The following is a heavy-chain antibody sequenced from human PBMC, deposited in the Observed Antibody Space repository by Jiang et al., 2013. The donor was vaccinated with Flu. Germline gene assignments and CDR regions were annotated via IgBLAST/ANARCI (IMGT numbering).Heavy chain of an antibody. CDR2: MYETV. J-gene: IGHJ3*02. Sequence: MYETVNYAQKFQGRVTMTADKSTSTAYMELSSLRSEDTAVYYCARGGHFTMIIVAPAVNSAIDIWGQGTMVTVSS. CDR3: ARGGHFTMIIVAPAVNSAIDI. D-gene: IGHD3-22*01. V-gene: IGHV1-69*06.